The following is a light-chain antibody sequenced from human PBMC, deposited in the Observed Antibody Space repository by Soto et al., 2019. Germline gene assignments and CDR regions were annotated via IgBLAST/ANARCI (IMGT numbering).Light chain of an antibody. Sequence: IVVTQSPCTLSLSPGERATLSCRASQSFNSIYLAWYQQKPGQAPRLLIYGASSRATGIPDRFSGSGSGTDFTLTISRLEPEDFAVYYCHQYDSWTFGQGTKVDIK. CDR3: HQYDSWT. CDR1: QSFNSIY. V-gene: IGKV3-20*01. CDR2: GAS. J-gene: IGKJ1*01.